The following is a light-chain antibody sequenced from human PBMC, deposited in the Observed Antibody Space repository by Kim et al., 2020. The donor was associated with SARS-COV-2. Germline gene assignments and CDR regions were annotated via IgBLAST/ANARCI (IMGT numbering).Light chain of an antibody. V-gene: IGKV3-15*01. CDR2: GAS. J-gene: IGKJ4*01. CDR1: QSVSSN. CDR3: QQYNNWPLT. Sequence: SVSPGERATLSCRASQSVSSNLAWYQQKPGQAPRLLIYGASTRATGIPARFSGSGSGTEITLTISSLQSEDFAVYYCQQYNNWPLTFGGGTKLEI.